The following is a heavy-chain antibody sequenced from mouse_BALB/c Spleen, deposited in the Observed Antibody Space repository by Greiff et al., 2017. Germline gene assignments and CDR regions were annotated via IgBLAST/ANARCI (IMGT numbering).Heavy chain of an antibody. D-gene: IGHD1-1*01. CDR1: GFTFSDYY. CDR2: ISDGGSYT. CDR3: ARDSVVATCWYFDV. V-gene: IGHV5-4*02. Sequence: EVKLMESGGGLVKPGGSLKLSCAASGFTFSDYYMYWVRQTPEKRLEWVATISDGGSYTYYPDSVKGRFTISRDNAKNNLYLQMSSLKSEDTAMYYCARDSVVATCWYFDVWGAGTTVTVSS. J-gene: IGHJ1*01.